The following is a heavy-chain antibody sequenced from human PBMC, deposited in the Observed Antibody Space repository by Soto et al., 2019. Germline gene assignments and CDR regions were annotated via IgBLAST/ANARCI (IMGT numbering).Heavy chain of an antibody. D-gene: IGHD4-4*01. CDR1: GFTFDDYA. CDR2: ISWNSGSI. J-gene: IGHJ6*02. Sequence: GGSLRLSCAASGFTFDDYAMHWVRQAPGKGLEWVSGISWNSGSIGYADSVKGRFTISRDNAKNSLYLQMNSLRAEDTALYYCAKDIVTTVTPGSYGMDVWGQGTTVTVSS. CDR3: AKDIVTTVTPGSYGMDV. V-gene: IGHV3-9*01.